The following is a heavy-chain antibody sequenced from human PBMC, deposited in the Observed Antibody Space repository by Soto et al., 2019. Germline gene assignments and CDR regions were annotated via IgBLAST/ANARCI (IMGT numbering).Heavy chain of an antibody. CDR2: IYYSGNT. D-gene: IGHD3-16*01. J-gene: IGHJ4*02. CDR1: GGSTSSDNY. Sequence: PSETLSLTCTVSGGSTSSDNYWSWIRQPPGKGLEGIGHIYYSGNTDYNPSLKSRLAISIDTSKNQFSLKLSSVTAADTAVYFCAREGGESSDGLYYFDSWGQGSLVTVSS. V-gene: IGHV4-30-4*01. CDR3: AREGGESSDGLYYFDS.